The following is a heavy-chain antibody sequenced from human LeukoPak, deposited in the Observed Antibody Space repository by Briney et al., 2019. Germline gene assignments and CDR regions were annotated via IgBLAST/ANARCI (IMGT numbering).Heavy chain of an antibody. J-gene: IGHJ5*02. V-gene: IGHV3-48*03. Sequence: GGSLRLSCAASAFTFSSYEMNWIRQAPGKGLEWVSYISSSGSTIYYADSVKGRFTISRDNAKNSLYLQMNNLRVEDTAVYYCARAPTKFRRDWFDPWGQGTLVTVSS. CDR2: ISSSGSTI. D-gene: IGHD3-9*01. CDR3: ARAPTKFRRDWFDP. CDR1: AFTFSSYE.